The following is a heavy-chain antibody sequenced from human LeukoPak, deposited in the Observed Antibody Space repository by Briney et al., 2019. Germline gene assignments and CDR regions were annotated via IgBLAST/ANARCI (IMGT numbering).Heavy chain of an antibody. CDR2: ISSSGSII. Sequence: TGGSLRLSCAASGFTFSDYYMSWIRQAPGKGLEWVSYISSSGSIIYYADSVKGRFTISRDNAKNSLYLQMNSLRAEDTAVYYCARDRPPLWFGELYSYMDVWGKGTTVTVSS. CDR1: GFTFSDYY. D-gene: IGHD3-10*01. J-gene: IGHJ6*03. V-gene: IGHV3-11*04. CDR3: ARDRPPLWFGELYSYMDV.